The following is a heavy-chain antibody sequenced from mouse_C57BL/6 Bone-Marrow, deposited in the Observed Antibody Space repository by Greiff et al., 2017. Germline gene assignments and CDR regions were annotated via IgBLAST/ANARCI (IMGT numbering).Heavy chain of an antibody. D-gene: IGHD1-1*01. CDR3: GATVVGYYFDY. CDR1: GYTFTDHT. CDR2: IYPRDGST. Sequence: LVESDAELVKPGASVKISCKVSGYTFTDHTIHWMKQRPEQGLEWIGYIYPRDGSTKYNEKFKGKATLTADKSSSTAYMQLNSLTSEDSAVYFCGATVVGYYFDYWGQGTTLTVSS. V-gene: IGHV1-78*01. J-gene: IGHJ2*01.